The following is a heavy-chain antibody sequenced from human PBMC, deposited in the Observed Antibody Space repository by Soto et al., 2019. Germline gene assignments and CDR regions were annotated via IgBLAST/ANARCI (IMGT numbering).Heavy chain of an antibody. Sequence: QVQLQQTGAGLLKPSETLSRTCVVSGGSFTGSYWSWIRQRPGKGLEWLGEINHSGSTNYKSSLRSRLTISADTSKNQFSLKLSSVTAADTAVYYCARSYTGSKLDYWGQGTPVTVSS. CDR1: GGSFTGSY. D-gene: IGHD2-8*02. V-gene: IGHV4-34*02. J-gene: IGHJ4*02. CDR2: INHSGST. CDR3: ARSYTGSKLDY.